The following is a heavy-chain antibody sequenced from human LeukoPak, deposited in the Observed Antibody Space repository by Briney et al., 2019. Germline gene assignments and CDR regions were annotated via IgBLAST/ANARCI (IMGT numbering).Heavy chain of an antibody. CDR2: IYPGDSDT. D-gene: IGHD2-15*01. V-gene: IGHV5-51*01. CDR1: GYSFTSYW. CDR3: ARRPRYCSGGSCYLDY. J-gene: IGHJ4*02. Sequence: HEESLKISCKGSGYSFTSYWIGWVRQMPGKGLEWMGIIYPGDSDTRYSPSFQGQVTISADKSITTAYLQWSSLKASDTAMYYCARRPRYCSGGSCYLDYWGQGTLVTVSS.